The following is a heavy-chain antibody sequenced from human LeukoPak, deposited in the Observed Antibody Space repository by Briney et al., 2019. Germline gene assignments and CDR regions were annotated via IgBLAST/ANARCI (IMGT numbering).Heavy chain of an antibody. CDR1: GFTFTSYA. CDR3: AKVQDYGDYTYYYYYGKHV. J-gene: IGHJ6*02. D-gene: IGHD4-17*01. V-gene: IGHV3-23*01. CDR2: ISGSGGST. Sequence: PGGSLRLSCAASGFTFTSYAMSWVRQAPGKGLEWVSAISGSGGSTYYADSVKGRFTISRDNSKNTLYLQMNSLRAEDTAVYYCAKVQDYGDYTYYYYYGKHVWGQGTTVTVSS.